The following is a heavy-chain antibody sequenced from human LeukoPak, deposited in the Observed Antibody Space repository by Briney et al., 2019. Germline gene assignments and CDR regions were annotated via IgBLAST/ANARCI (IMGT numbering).Heavy chain of an antibody. CDR1: GYTFTSYD. J-gene: IGHJ6*03. D-gene: IGHD3-10*01. Sequence: ASVKVSCKASGYTFTSYDINWVRQATGQGLEWMGWMNPNSGNTGYAQKFQGRVTMTRNTSISTAYMELSSLRSEDTAVYYCARARRYYYGSGSYYYYYMDVWGKGTTVTVSS. CDR3: ARARRYYYGSGSYYYYYMDV. CDR2: MNPNSGNT. V-gene: IGHV1-8*01.